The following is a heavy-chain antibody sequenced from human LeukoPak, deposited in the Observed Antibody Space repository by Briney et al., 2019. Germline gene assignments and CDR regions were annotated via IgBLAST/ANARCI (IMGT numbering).Heavy chain of an antibody. CDR2: ISSTYDI. CDR3: ARDHNWGFDF. CDR1: GFIFSPYA. V-gene: IGHV3-48*02. Sequence: GGSLRLSCAASGFIFSPYAMNWVRQAPGRGLEWASYISSTYDIYYSDSVRGRFTISRDNAKNSVYLQMNSLRDEDTAVYYCARDHNWGFDFWGQGTLVAVSS. J-gene: IGHJ4*02. D-gene: IGHD7-27*01.